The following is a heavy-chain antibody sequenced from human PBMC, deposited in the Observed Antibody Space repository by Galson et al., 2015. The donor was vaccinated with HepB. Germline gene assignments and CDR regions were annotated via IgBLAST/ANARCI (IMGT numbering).Heavy chain of an antibody. V-gene: IGHV3-21*01. CDR2: ISSNSSYI. Sequence: SLRLSCAASGFTFSSYNMNWVRQAPGKGLEWVSSISSNSSYICYADSVKGRFTISRDNAKNSLYLQMNSLRAEDTAVYYCARAAVVVAATPLLLFDYWGQGTLVTVSS. J-gene: IGHJ4*02. CDR1: GFTFSSYN. CDR3: ARAAVVVAATPLLLFDY. D-gene: IGHD2-15*01.